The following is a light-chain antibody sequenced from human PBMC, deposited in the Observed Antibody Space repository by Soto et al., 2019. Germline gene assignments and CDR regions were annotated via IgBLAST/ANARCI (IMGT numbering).Light chain of an antibody. CDR3: HQYNGCPQYT. Sequence: EIVMTQSPATLSVSPGERATLSCRASQSVSSKLAWYQQKPGQPPRLLIYGASTRATGIPARFTGSGSGTEFTLIISSLQSEDFAMYYCHQYNGCPQYTFGQGTNLDIK. CDR1: QSVSSK. V-gene: IGKV3-15*01. J-gene: IGKJ2*01. CDR2: GAS.